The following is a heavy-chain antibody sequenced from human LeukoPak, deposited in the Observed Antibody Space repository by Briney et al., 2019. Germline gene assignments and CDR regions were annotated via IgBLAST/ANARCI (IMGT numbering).Heavy chain of an antibody. D-gene: IGHD3-16*02. V-gene: IGHV1-2*02. J-gene: IGHJ4*02. CDR1: GYTFTGYY. Sequence: ASVKVSCKASGYTFTGYYMQWVRQAPGQGLEWMGWINPNSGGTNSAQKFQGRVTMTRDTSIGTAYMELSSLRSDDTAVYYCATRGRLGELSFEFDYWGQGTLVTVPS. CDR3: ATRGRLGELSFEFDY. CDR2: INPNSGGT.